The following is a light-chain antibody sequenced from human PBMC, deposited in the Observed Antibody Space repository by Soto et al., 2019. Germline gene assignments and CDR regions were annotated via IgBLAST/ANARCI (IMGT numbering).Light chain of an antibody. CDR3: CSYTSTSTLVV. J-gene: IGLJ1*01. V-gene: IGLV2-14*01. CDR1: SRDVGSYNY. CDR2: EVT. Sequence: QSALTQPASVSGSPGQSITISCTGTSRDVGSYNYVSWYQQHPGKAPKLMIYEVTNRPSGVSNRFSGSKSGNTASLTISGLQAEYEADYYCCSYTSTSTLVVFGSGTKVTVL.